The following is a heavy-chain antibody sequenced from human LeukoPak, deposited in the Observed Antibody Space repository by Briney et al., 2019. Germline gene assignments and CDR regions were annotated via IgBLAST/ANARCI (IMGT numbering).Heavy chain of an antibody. J-gene: IGHJ4*02. Sequence: SETLSLTCTVSGGSISSGDNYCSWIRQHPGKGLEWIGYIYYRGSTYYNPSLKSRVSVSVDTSKNQFSLKLSSVTAADTAVYYCARANMVRGIKKHFDCWGQGSLVTVSS. CDR2: IYYRGST. D-gene: IGHD3-10*01. CDR1: GGSISSGDNY. V-gene: IGHV4-31*03. CDR3: ARANMVRGIKKHFDC.